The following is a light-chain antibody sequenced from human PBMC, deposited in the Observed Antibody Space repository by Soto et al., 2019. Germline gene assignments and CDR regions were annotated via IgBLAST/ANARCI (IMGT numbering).Light chain of an antibody. V-gene: IGKV1-39*01. Sequence: DIQMTQSPSSLSASVGDRVTITCRASQNISNYLNWYQQKPGKAPKLLIYAASSLQSGVQSRFSGSGSGADFTLTFRSLQPEDFATYYCKQSYSNPLTFGGGTKVDIK. CDR2: AAS. CDR3: KQSYSNPLT. J-gene: IGKJ4*01. CDR1: QNISNY.